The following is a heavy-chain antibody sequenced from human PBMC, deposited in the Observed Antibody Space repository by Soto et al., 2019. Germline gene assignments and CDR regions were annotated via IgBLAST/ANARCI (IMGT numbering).Heavy chain of an antibody. CDR3: ARHGGGYRSSWRYWFDP. CDR1: GYSFTRYW. J-gene: IGHJ5*02. D-gene: IGHD6-13*01. V-gene: IGHV5-10-1*01. Sequence: GESLKISCKGSGYSFTRYWISWVREMPGKGLEWMGRIDPSDSYTNYSPSFQGHVTISADKSISTAYLQWSSLKASDTAMYYCARHGGGYRSSWRYWFDPWGQGTLVTVSS. CDR2: IDPSDSYT.